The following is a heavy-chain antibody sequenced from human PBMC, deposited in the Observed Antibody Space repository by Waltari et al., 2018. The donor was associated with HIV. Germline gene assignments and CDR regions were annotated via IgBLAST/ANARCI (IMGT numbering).Heavy chain of an antibody. Sequence: EVQLVESGGGLVQPGGSLRLSCAASGFTFSSYSMNWVRQAPGKGLEWVSYISSSSSTIYDADSVKGRFTISRDNAKNSLYLQMNSLRAEDTAVYYCARGRLAAAGFWGQGTMVTVSS. V-gene: IGHV3-48*01. CDR1: GFTFSSYS. CDR3: ARGRLAAAGF. J-gene: IGHJ3*01. D-gene: IGHD6-13*01. CDR2: ISSSSSTI.